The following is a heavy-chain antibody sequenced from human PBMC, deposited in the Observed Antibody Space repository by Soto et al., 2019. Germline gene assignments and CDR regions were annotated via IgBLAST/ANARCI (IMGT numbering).Heavy chain of an antibody. CDR1: GGSISSYY. Sequence: SETLSLTCTVSGGSISSYYWSWIRQPPGKGLEWIGYIYYSGSTNYNPSLKSRVTISVDTSKNQFSLKLSSVTAADTAVYYCARMRNFLTVYRGHFDYWGRGTLVPVSS. CDR2: IYYSGST. D-gene: IGHD3-9*01. V-gene: IGHV4-59*01. CDR3: ARMRNFLTVYRGHFDY. J-gene: IGHJ4*02.